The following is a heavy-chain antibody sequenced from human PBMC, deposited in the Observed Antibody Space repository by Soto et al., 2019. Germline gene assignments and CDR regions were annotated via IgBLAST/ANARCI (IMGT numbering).Heavy chain of an antibody. D-gene: IGHD6-25*01. V-gene: IGHV4-61*08. CDR3: ARDQLSSGLYVWFDP. CDR2: IYYNGST. Sequence: SETLSLTCTVSGGSISDGGSKWSWLRPYQGQGLELIGYIYYNGSTNYNPSLSSRVTISVDTSKNQFSLILSSVTSADTAVYYCARDQLSSGLYVWFDPWGQGTLVTVSS. CDR1: GGSISDGGSK. J-gene: IGHJ5*02.